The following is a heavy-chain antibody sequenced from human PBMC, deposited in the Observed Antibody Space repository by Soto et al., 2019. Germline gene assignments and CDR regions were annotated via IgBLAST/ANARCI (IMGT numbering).Heavy chain of an antibody. CDR1: GFSYGGYG. J-gene: IGHJ5*01. Sequence: QVHLVESGGGVVHPGGSLRLSCVASGFSYGGYGMHWVRQAPGKGLEWVAVIWHDGGRQYYADSVKGRFTVSRDNAKNTVYLQMNSLRAEDTAVDYCARDLTSGYTDSWGQGSLVSVSS. D-gene: IGHD3-22*01. V-gene: IGHV3-33*01. CDR3: ARDLTSGYTDS. CDR2: IWHDGGRQ.